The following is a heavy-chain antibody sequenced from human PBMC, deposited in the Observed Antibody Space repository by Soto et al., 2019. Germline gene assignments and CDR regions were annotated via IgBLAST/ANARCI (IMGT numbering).Heavy chain of an antibody. Sequence: QPGGSLRLSCAASGFTFSSYGMHWVRQAPGKGLEWVAVISYDGSNKYYADSVKGRFTISRDNSKNTLYLQMNSLRAEDTAVYYCATDDFWSGYYAFDIWGQGTMVTVSS. CDR3: ATDDFWSGYYAFDI. D-gene: IGHD3-3*01. V-gene: IGHV3-30*03. CDR1: GFTFSSYG. CDR2: ISYDGSNK. J-gene: IGHJ3*02.